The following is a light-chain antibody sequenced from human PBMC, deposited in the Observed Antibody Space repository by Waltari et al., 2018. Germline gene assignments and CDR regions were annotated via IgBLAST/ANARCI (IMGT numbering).Light chain of an antibody. CDR1: ESVSSSH. CDR3: QQFGSSPFT. V-gene: IGKV3-20*01. Sequence: VLTLSPGTLSLSPGARATLTCRASESVSSSHLAWYPQKPGQAPRLLIYAESYRATGIPDSFSGSGSGTDFTLTISRLEPEDFAVYYCQQFGSSPFTFGGGTKVEIK. CDR2: AES. J-gene: IGKJ4*01.